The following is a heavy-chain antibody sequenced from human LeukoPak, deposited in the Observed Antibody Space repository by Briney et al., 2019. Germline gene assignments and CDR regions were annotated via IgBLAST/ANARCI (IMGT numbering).Heavy chain of an antibody. J-gene: IGHJ4*02. Sequence: GGSLRLSCVASGITVSSNYMSWVRQAPGKGLEWVSSISSSSSYIYYADSVKGRFTISRDNAKNSLYLQMNSLRAEDTAVYYCARDSRRQWLATDFDYWGQGTLATVSS. CDR3: ARDSRRQWLATDFDY. V-gene: IGHV3-21*01. CDR1: GITVSSNY. D-gene: IGHD6-19*01. CDR2: ISSSSSYI.